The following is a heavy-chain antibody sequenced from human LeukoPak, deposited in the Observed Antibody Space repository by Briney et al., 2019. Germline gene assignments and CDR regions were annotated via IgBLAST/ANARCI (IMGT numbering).Heavy chain of an antibody. CDR2: ISAYNGNT. D-gene: IGHD6-13*01. J-gene: IGHJ6*03. CDR1: GYTFTSYG. Sequence: SVTVSCKASGYTFTSYGISWVRQAPGQGLEWMGWISAYNGNTNYAQKLQGRVTMTTDTSTSTAYMELRSLRSDDTAVYYCARVRIAAAPNGVDYYYYMDVWGKGTTVTVSS. CDR3: ARVRIAAAPNGVDYYYYMDV. V-gene: IGHV1-18*01.